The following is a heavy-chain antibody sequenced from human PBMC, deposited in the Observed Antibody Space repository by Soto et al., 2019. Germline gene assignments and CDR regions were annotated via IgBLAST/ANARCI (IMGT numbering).Heavy chain of an antibody. J-gene: IGHJ3*02. D-gene: IGHD4-17*01. Sequence: QVQLQQSGPGLVRPSQTLSLTCAISGDSVSSSSAAWNWIRQSPSRGLEWLGRTYSRSKWYYDSVGTVKSQITINPDTSKNQCSPQLKSMTPEDTAVYYCATTTGLDYAFDIWGQGTLVTVSS. V-gene: IGHV6-1*01. CDR1: GDSVSSSSAA. CDR3: ATTTGLDYAFDI. CDR2: TYSRSKWYY.